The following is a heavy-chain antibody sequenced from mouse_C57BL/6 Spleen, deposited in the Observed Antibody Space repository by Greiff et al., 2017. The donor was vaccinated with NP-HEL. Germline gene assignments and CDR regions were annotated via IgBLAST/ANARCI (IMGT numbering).Heavy chain of an antibody. V-gene: IGHV5-9*01. CDR3: ASYYYGRRYFDV. J-gene: IGHJ1*03. CDR1: GFTFSSYT. Sequence: EVNVVESGGGLVKPGGSLKLSCAASGFTFSSYTMSWVRQTPEKRLEWVATISGGGGNTYYPDSVKGRFTISRDNAKNTLYLQMSSLRSEDTALYYCASYYYGRRYFDVWGTGTTVTVSS. CDR2: ISGGGGNT. D-gene: IGHD1-1*01.